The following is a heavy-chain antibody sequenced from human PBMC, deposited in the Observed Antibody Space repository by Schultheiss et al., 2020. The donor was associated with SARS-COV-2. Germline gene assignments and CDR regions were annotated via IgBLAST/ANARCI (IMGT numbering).Heavy chain of an antibody. CDR2: ISGSGGST. J-gene: IGHJ4*02. V-gene: IGHV3-23*01. CDR1: GFTFSSYA. CDR3: ARDSSGGSGWNAVDY. D-gene: IGHD6-19*01. Sequence: GGSLRLSCAASGFTFSSYAMSWVRQAPGKGLEWVSAISGSGGSTYYADSVKGRFTISRDNSKNTLYLQMNSLRAEDTAVYYCARDSSGGSGWNAVDYWGQGTLVTVSS.